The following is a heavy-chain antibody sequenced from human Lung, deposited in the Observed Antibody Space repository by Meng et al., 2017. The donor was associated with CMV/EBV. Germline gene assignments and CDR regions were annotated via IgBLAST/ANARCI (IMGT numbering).Heavy chain of an antibody. J-gene: IGHJ4*02. D-gene: IGHD3-3*01. CDR3: ATETFHDFGSGYVPFDY. CDR1: GFTFSKSW. Sequence: GGSLRLSCAASGFTFSKSWIHWVRQAPGKGLVWVSRINDDGSSTTYADSVKGRFTVSRGNAKDTLYLQMSSLRAEDTAVYYCATETFHDFGSGYVPFDYWGQGTLVTVSS. V-gene: IGHV3-74*01. CDR2: INDDGSST.